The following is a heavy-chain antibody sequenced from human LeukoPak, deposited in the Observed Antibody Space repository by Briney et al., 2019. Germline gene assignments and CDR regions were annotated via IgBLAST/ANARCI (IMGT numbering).Heavy chain of an antibody. CDR1: GGSFSDYF. V-gene: IGHV4-34*01. CDR3: ARGEDGTGDYRPTYFDS. Sequence: TPSETLSLTCAVYGGSFSDYFWNWIRQPPGKGLEWIGEINHGGGTRYNPSLKSRATISVDTSKKQFSLNLTSVTAADTAVYYCARGEDGTGDYRPTYFDSWGQGTLDTVSS. D-gene: IGHD4-17*01. J-gene: IGHJ4*02. CDR2: INHGGGT.